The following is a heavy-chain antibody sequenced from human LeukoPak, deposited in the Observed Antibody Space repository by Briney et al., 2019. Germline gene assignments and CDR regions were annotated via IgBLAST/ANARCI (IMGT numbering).Heavy chain of an antibody. CDR3: AKDGGGSIVGAKSFDY. D-gene: IGHD1-26*01. CDR1: GFTFSSYG. V-gene: IGHV3-30*02. CDR2: IRYDGSNK. Sequence: PGGSLRLSCAASGFTFSSYGMHWVRQAPGKGLEWVAFIRYDGSNKYYADSVKGRFTISRDNSKNTLYLQMNSLRAEDTAVYYCAKDGGGSIVGAKSFDYWGQGTLVTVSS. J-gene: IGHJ4*02.